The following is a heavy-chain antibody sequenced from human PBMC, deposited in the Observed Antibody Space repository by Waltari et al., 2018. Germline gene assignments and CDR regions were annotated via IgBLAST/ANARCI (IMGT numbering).Heavy chain of an antibody. CDR1: GFSLTTSGVG. Sequence: QITLKESGPTLVKPTETLTLTCTFSGFSLTTSGVGVGWLRQPPGKALEWLALIYWDDDKRYSPSLKSRLTITKDTSKNQVVLTVINMDPIDTATYFCAHRRPLGTYWNFAYFDYWGQGALVTVSS. J-gene: IGHJ4*02. V-gene: IGHV2-5*02. CDR3: AHRRPLGTYWNFAYFDY. CDR2: IYWDDDK. D-gene: IGHD1-7*01.